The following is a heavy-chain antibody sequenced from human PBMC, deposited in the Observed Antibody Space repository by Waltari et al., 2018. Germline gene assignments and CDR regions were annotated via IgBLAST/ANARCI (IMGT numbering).Heavy chain of an antibody. Sequence: QMQLVQSGPEVKKPGTSVKVSCKASGFTFTSSAVQWVRQARGQRLEWIGWSVVGSGNTNYAQKFQERVTITRDMSTSTAYMELSSLRSEDTAVYYCAAAWGSSTPLDYWGQGTLVTVSS. D-gene: IGHD7-27*01. CDR1: GFTFTSSA. V-gene: IGHV1-58*01. CDR2: SVVGSGNT. J-gene: IGHJ4*02. CDR3: AAAWGSSTPLDY.